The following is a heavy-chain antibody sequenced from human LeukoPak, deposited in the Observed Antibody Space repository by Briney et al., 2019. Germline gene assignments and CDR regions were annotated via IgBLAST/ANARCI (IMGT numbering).Heavy chain of an antibody. D-gene: IGHD2-21*02. CDR1: GASISSGGYY. V-gene: IGHV4-31*03. CDR3: ARNNGVVTATSYWYFDL. Sequence: PSETLSLTCTVSGASISSGGYYWSWIRQHPGQGLEWIGYIFYSGSTYYNPSLKSRVTISVDTSKNQFSLKLSLVTAADTAVYYCARNNGVVTATSYWYFDLWGRGTLVTVSS. J-gene: IGHJ2*01. CDR2: IFYSGST.